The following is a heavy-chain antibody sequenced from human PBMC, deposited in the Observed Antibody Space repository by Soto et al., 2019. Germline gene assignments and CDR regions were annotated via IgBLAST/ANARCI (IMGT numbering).Heavy chain of an antibody. J-gene: IGHJ4*02. V-gene: IGHV1-69*06. D-gene: IGHD6-13*01. CDR3: ASAIAAAGNR. CDR1: GGTFSSYA. CDR2: IIPIFGTA. Sequence: GASVKVSCKASGGTFSSYAISWVRQAPGQGLEWMGGIIPIFGTANYAQKFQGRVAITADKSTSTAYMELSSLRSEDTAVYYCASAIAAAGNRWGQGTLVTVSS.